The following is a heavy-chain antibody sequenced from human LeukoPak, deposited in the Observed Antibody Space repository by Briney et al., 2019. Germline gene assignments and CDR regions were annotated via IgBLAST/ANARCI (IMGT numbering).Heavy chain of an antibody. V-gene: IGHV3-66*01. J-gene: IGHJ4*02. Sequence: GGSLRLSCAASGFTVSSNYINWVRQAPGKGLEWVSLISSSGSTYYADSVKGRFTISRDNSKNSLYLQMNSLRTEDTAVYYCAREPNYSGSIDYWGQGTLVTVSS. D-gene: IGHD1-26*01. CDR2: ISSSGST. CDR3: AREPNYSGSIDY. CDR1: GFTVSSNY.